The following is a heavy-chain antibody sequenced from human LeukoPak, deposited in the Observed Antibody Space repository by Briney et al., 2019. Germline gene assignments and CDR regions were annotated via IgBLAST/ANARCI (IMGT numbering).Heavy chain of an antibody. D-gene: IGHD3-3*01. Sequence: GGSLRLSCAASGFTFSSSAMSWVRQVPGKGLEWVSGISASGGSTYYADSVRGRFTISRDNSKNTLYVQMNSLRAEDTAVYYCARDLGQSPYYDFWSGYYPSFYYYGMDVWGQGTTVTVSS. CDR3: ARDLGQSPYYDFWSGYYPSFYYYGMDV. CDR1: GFTFSSSA. CDR2: ISASGGST. J-gene: IGHJ6*02. V-gene: IGHV3-23*01.